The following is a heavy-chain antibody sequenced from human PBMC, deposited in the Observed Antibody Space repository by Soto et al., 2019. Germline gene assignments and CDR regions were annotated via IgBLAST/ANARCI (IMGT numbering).Heavy chain of an antibody. Sequence: GGSLRLSCAASGFTFSSYWMSWVRQAPGKGLEWVANIKQDGSEKYYVDSVKGRFTISRDNAKNSLYLQMNSLRAEEAAVYYCARDGADILTGYYYYYGMDVWGQGTTVTVSS. J-gene: IGHJ6*02. V-gene: IGHV3-7*05. CDR1: GFTFSSYW. CDR2: IKQDGSEK. CDR3: ARDGADILTGYYYYYGMDV. D-gene: IGHD3-9*01.